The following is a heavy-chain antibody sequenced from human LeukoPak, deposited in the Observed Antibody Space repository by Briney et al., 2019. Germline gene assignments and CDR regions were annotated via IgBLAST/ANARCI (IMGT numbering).Heavy chain of an antibody. V-gene: IGHV1-18*01. J-gene: IGHJ6*03. Sequence: GASVKVSCKASGYTFTSYGISWVRQAPGQGLEWMGWISAYNGNTNYAQKLQGRVTMTTDTSTSTAYMELRSLRSDDTAVYYCARVDFDQGFRNDVVLYYYYYYMDVWGKGTTVTISS. D-gene: IGHD1-1*01. CDR1: GYTFTSYG. CDR2: ISAYNGNT. CDR3: ARVDFDQGFRNDVVLYYYYYYMDV.